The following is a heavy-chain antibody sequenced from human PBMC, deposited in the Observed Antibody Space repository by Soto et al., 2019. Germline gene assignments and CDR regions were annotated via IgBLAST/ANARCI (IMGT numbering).Heavy chain of an antibody. CDR1: GGSISNSY. CDR3: ARPSKEWLANDAFDI. D-gene: IGHD6-19*01. V-gene: IGHV4-59*08. J-gene: IGHJ3*02. Sequence: QVQLQESGPGLVKSSETLSLTCTVSGGSISNSYWSWIRQPPGKGLEWIGFIFRTGSTNYHPSVKSRVTMSVDTSKNQFSLTLRSVTAADTAVYYCARPSKEWLANDAFDIWGQGTMVTVSS. CDR2: IFRTGST.